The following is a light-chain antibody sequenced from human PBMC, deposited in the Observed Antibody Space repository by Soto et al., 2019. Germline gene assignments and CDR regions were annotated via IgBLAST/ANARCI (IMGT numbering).Light chain of an antibody. Sequence: DIVMTQSPLSLRVTPGERATLSCRASQSVSSNLAWYQQKPGQAPRLLIYGESTRATGIPDRLSGSGSGTEFTLTISSLQSEDFAVYYCQNYHGWPITFGQGTRLEIK. CDR1: QSVSSN. V-gene: IGKV3-15*01. CDR2: GES. J-gene: IGKJ5*01. CDR3: QNYHGWPIT.